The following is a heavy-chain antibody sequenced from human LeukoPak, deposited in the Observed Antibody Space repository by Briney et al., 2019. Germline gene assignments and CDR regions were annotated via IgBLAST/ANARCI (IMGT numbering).Heavy chain of an antibody. CDR1: GGTFSNYA. CDR3: AGGDPFNYYMDV. Sequence: GASVKASCKASGGTFSNYAISWVRQAPGQGLEWMGGLIPLFGATNYTQRFQGRITITTDESTTTAYMELSSLRSEDTAVYFCAGGDPFNYYMDVWGKGTTVTVSS. V-gene: IGHV1-69*05. J-gene: IGHJ6*03. D-gene: IGHD4-17*01. CDR2: LIPLFGAT.